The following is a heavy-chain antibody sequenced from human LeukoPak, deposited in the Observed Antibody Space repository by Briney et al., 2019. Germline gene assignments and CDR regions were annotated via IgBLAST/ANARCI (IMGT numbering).Heavy chain of an antibody. CDR1: GFTFSSYS. V-gene: IGHV3-21*01. CDR3: ARDEGSSSWYAEYFQH. Sequence: GGSLRLSCAASGFTFSSYSMNWVRQAPGKGLEWVSSISSSSSYIYYADSVKGRFTISRDNAKNSLYLQMNSLRAEDTAVYYCARDEGSSSWYAEYFQHWGQGTLVTVSS. D-gene: IGHD6-13*01. J-gene: IGHJ1*01. CDR2: ISSSSSYI.